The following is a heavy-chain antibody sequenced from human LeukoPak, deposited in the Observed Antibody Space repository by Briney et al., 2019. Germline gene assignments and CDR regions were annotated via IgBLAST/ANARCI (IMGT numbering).Heavy chain of an antibody. D-gene: IGHD4-17*01. CDR2: IYYSGST. CDR1: GGSISSSSYY. Sequence: SETLSLTCTVSGGSISSSSYYWGWIRQPPGKGLEWIGSIYYSGSTYYNPSLKSRVTISVDTSKNQFSLKLSSVTAADTAVYYCARDWYGDALINWFDPWGQGTLVTVSS. J-gene: IGHJ5*02. V-gene: IGHV4-39*02. CDR3: ARDWYGDALINWFDP.